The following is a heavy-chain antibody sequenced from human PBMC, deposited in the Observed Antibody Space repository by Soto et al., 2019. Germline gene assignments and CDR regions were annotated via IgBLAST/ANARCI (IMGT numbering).Heavy chain of an antibody. CDR3: ARRLPFLEWSKVYYFDY. CDR1: GYTFTSYA. V-gene: IGHV1-3*01. J-gene: IGHJ4*02. CDR2: INAGNGNT. Sequence: GASVKVSCKASGYTFTSYAMHWVRQAPGQRLEWMGWINAGNGNTKYSQKFQGRVTITRDTSASTAYLQWSSLKASDTAMYYCARRLPFLEWSKVYYFDYWGQGTLVTVSS. D-gene: IGHD3-3*01.